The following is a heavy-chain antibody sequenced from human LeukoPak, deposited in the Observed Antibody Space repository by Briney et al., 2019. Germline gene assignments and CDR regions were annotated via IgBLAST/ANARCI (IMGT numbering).Heavy chain of an antibody. CDR1: GFTFSSYA. CDR3: ASIAAAGPGGDYYYYYGMDV. CDR2: ISYDGSNK. D-gene: IGHD6-13*01. V-gene: IGHV3-30*04. J-gene: IGHJ6*04. Sequence: GGSLRLSCAASGFTFSSYAMHWVRQAPGKGLEWVAVISYDGSNKYYADSVKGRFTISRDNSKNTLYLQMNSLRAEDTAVYYCASIAAAGPGGDYYYYYGMDVWGKGTTVTVSS.